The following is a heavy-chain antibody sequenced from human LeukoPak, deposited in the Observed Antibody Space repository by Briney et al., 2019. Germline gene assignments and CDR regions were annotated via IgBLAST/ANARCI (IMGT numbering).Heavy chain of an antibody. V-gene: IGHV1-2*02. CDR3: ARVWPCTNGVCPDVFEY. J-gene: IGHJ4*02. CDR2: INPNSGGT. CDR1: GYTFTGYY. Sequence: ASVKVSCKASGYTFTGYYMHWMRQAPGQGLEWMGWINPNSGGTNYAQKFQGRVTMTRDTSISTAYMELSRLRSDDTAVYYCARVWPCTNGVCPDVFEYWGQGPLVTVSS. D-gene: IGHD2-8*01.